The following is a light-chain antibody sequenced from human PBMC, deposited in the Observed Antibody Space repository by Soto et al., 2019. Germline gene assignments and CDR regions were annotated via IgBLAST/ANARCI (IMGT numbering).Light chain of an antibody. CDR3: ETGDSSLSAFYA. J-gene: IGLJ1*01. CDR1: SSNIGKNY. CDR2: ENN. Sequence: QSVLTQPPSVSAAPGQKVTISCSGSSSNIGKNYVSWYQQLPGTAPKLLIYENNKRPSGIPDRFSGSKSGTSATLGITGLQTGDEANYYCETGDSSLSAFYAFGPGTKVTVL. V-gene: IGLV1-51*02.